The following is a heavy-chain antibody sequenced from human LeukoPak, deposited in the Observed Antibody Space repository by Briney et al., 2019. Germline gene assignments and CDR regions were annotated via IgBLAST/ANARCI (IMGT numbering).Heavy chain of an antibody. Sequence: ASVKVSCKASGYTFTGYYMHWVRQAPGQRLEWMGWINPNSGGTNYAQKFQGRVTMTRDTSISTAYMELSRLRSDDTAVYYCARGEWFGESHFDYWGQGTLVTVSS. V-gene: IGHV1-2*02. CDR3: ARGEWFGESHFDY. CDR1: GYTFTGYY. J-gene: IGHJ4*02. D-gene: IGHD3-10*01. CDR2: INPNSGGT.